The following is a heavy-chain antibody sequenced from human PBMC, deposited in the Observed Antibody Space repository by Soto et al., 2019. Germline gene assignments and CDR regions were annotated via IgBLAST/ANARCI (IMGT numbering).Heavy chain of an antibody. Sequence: GGSLRLSCTASGFTFSSYAISWVRQAPEKGLEWVSAISGSGGNTYYADSVKGRFTITRDNSKNTLYLQMNSLRAEDTAVYYCAKSITARPFDYWGQGALVTVSS. CDR2: ISGSGGNT. CDR3: AKSITARPFDY. J-gene: IGHJ4*02. CDR1: GFTFSSYA. V-gene: IGHV3-23*01. D-gene: IGHD6-6*01.